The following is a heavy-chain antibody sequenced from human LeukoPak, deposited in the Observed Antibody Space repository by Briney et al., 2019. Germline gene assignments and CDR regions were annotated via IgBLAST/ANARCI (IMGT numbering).Heavy chain of an antibody. CDR3: AKDPDLSSNFRAPTKFLESVHHAFDM. V-gene: IGHV3-30*02. J-gene: IGHJ3*02. Sequence: PGGSLRLSCAASGFTFSNSGMHWVRQAPGKGLEWVAFIRYDGSNKYYADSVKGRFTVSRDNSKSTMYLIMTSLGAEDTAMYYCAKDPDLSSNFRAPTKFLESVHHAFDMWGQGTMVTVSS. CDR2: IRYDGSNK. CDR1: GFTFSNSG. D-gene: IGHD3-3*01.